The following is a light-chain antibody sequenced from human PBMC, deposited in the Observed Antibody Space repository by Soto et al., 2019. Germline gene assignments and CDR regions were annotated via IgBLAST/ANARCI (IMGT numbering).Light chain of an antibody. CDR3: QVWDSGSAHVI. CDR2: DDS. CDR1: NIGSQG. V-gene: IGLV3-21*02. J-gene: IGLJ2*01. Sequence: SYELTQPPSVSVAPGQTARFTCGGNNIGSQGVHWYQQKPGQAPVLAVYDDSDRPSGIPERFSGSNSGNTATLTISRVEAGDEADYYCQVWDSGSAHVIFGGGTKLTVL.